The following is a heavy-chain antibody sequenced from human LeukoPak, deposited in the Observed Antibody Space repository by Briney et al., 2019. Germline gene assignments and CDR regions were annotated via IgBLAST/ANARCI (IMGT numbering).Heavy chain of an antibody. J-gene: IGHJ3*02. D-gene: IGHD3-22*01. CDR1: GFTFSSYS. CDR3: ARDPPYYYDSSGYYLGAFDI. V-gene: IGHV3-21*01. CDR2: ISSSSSYI. Sequence: GGSLRLSCAASGFTFSSYSMNWVRQAPGKGLEWVSSISSSSSYIYYADSVKGRFTISRDNAKNSLYLQMNSLRAEDTAVYYCARDPPYYYDSSGYYLGAFDIWGQGTMVTVSS.